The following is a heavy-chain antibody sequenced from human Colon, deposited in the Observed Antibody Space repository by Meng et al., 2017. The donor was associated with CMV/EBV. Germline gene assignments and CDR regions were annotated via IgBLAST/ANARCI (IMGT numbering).Heavy chain of an antibody. Sequence: GGSLRLSCAASGFTFSNYGIHWVRQAPGKGLEWVAFIRYDGNDKYYGDSVKGRFTISRDNSKNTLYLQMNSLRPEDTAVYYCAKHIRQLIKYYYYGMNVWGQGTTVTV. V-gene: IGHV3-30*02. CDR1: GFTFSNYG. J-gene: IGHJ6*02. CDR3: AKHIRQLIKYYYYGMNV. CDR2: IRYDGNDK. D-gene: IGHD6-6*01.